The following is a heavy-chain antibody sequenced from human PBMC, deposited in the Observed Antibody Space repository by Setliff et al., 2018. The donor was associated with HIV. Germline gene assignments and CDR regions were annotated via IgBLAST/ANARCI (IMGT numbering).Heavy chain of an antibody. D-gene: IGHD2-2*01. CDR2: IKSQSDGGTI. V-gene: IGHV3-15*01. Sequence: PGGSLRLSCAASGFTFRNAWMSWVRQAPGKGLEWVGRIKSQSDGGTIDYAAPVKGRFTISRDDSKNTLYPEINSLEAEDTAMYYCVTDGGYCDSTTCPDIVFDYWGQGTLVTVSS. CDR3: VTDGGYCDSTTCPDIVFDY. J-gene: IGHJ4*02. CDR1: GFTFRNAW.